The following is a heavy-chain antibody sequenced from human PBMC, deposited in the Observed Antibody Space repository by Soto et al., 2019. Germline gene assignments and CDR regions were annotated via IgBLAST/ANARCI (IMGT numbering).Heavy chain of an antibody. Sequence: EVQLVQSGAEVKKPGESLKISCKGSGYSFTSYWIGWVRQMPGKGLEWMGIIYPGDSDTRYSPSFQGQVTISADKSISTASLQWSSLKASDTAMYYCASTTYYYGSGSLDYFDYWGQGTLVTVSS. CDR3: ASTTYYYGSGSLDYFDY. CDR1: GYSFTSYW. J-gene: IGHJ4*02. V-gene: IGHV5-51*03. CDR2: IYPGDSDT. D-gene: IGHD3-10*01.